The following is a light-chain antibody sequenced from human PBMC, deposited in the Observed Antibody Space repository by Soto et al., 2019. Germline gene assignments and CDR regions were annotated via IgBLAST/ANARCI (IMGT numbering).Light chain of an antibody. J-gene: IGKJ1*01. CDR2: AAS. CDR1: QSISSY. CDR3: QQSYSTPGGA. Sequence: DIQMTQSPSSLSASVGDRVTITCRASQSISSYLNWYQQKPGKAPKLLIYAASSLQSGVLSRFSGSGSGTDFTLTISSLQPEDFATYYCQQSYSTPGGAFGQGTKVDIK. V-gene: IGKV1-39*01.